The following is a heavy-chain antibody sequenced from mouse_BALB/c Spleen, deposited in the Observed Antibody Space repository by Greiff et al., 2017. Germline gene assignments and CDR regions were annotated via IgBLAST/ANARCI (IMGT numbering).Heavy chain of an antibody. V-gene: IGHV2-6-5*01. D-gene: IGHD2-2*01. Sequence: VHLVESGPGLVAPSQSLSITCTVSGFSLTDYGVSWIRQPPGKGLEWLGVIWGGGSTYYNSALKSRLSISKDNSKSQVFLKMNSLQTDDTAMYYCAKQGGYEEGAWFAYWGQGTLVTVSA. CDR2: IWGGGST. CDR3: AKQGGYEEGAWFAY. CDR1: GFSLTDYG. J-gene: IGHJ3*01.